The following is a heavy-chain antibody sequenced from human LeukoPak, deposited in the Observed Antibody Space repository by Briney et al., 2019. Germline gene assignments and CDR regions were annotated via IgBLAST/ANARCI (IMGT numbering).Heavy chain of an antibody. J-gene: IGHJ4*02. CDR3: ARDTRIMITFGGVIAPGY. D-gene: IGHD3-16*02. CDR2: ISAYNGNT. CDR1: GYTFTSYG. Sequence: ASVTVSCKASGYTFTSYGISWVRQAPGQGLEWMGWISAYNGNTNYAQKLQGRVTMTTDTSTSTAYMELRSLRSDDTAVYYCARDTRIMITFGGVIAPGYWGQGTLVTVSS. V-gene: IGHV1-18*01.